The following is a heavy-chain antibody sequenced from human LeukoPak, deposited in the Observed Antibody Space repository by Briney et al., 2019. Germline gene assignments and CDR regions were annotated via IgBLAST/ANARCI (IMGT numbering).Heavy chain of an antibody. J-gene: IGHJ4*02. CDR2: ISGSGGST. D-gene: IGHD3-3*01. CDR3: AKDSTIFGGFDY. V-gene: IGHV3-23*01. CDR1: GFTFSSYA. Sequence: GGSLRLSCAASGFTFSSYAMSWVRPAPGKGLEWDSAISGSGGSTYYVDSVKGRFTISRDNSKNTLYLQMNSLRAEDTAVYYCAKDSTIFGGFDYWGQGTLVTVSS.